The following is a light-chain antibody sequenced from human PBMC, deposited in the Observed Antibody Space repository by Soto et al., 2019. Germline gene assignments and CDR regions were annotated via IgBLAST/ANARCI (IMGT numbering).Light chain of an antibody. CDR3: QQYGSSGT. CDR2: GAS. J-gene: IGKJ1*01. V-gene: IGKV3-20*01. Sequence: VLTQSPVTLSLSPVESATLSCRASQTVSSSYLTWYQQKPDQATRLLNFGASKGATGIPDRFSGSGSGTDFTLTISRLEHEDFAVYYCQQYGSSGTFGQGTKV. CDR1: QTVSSSY.